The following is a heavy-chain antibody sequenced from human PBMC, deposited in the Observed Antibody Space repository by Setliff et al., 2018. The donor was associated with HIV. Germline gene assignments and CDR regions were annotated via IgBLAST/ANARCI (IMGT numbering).Heavy chain of an antibody. J-gene: IGHJ4*02. CDR3: ARSLLPSITVAGTIGY. CDR1: GGSISGYF. CDR2: IYTSGST. D-gene: IGHD6-19*01. V-gene: IGHV4-4*07. Sequence: SETLSLTCNVSGGSISGYFWTWIRQPAGKGLEWIGRIYTSGSTNYNPSLKSRLSMSIDTSKNHFSLRLTSVTAADTAVYYCARSLLPSITVAGTIGYWGQGSLVTVSS.